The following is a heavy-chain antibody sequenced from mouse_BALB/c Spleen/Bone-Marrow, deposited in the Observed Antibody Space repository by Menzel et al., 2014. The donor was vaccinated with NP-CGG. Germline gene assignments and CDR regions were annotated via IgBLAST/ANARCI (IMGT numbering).Heavy chain of an antibody. V-gene: IGHV2-5-1*01. CDR1: GFSLTSYG. D-gene: IGHD2-14*01. J-gene: IGHJ3*01. CDR2: IWRGGST. CDR3: AKNGGYDGWFAY. Sequence: VKLMESGPSLVQPSQSLSIPCTVSGFSLTSYGVHWVRQPPGKGLEWLGVIWRGGSTDYNAAFMSRLSITKDNSKSQVFFKMNSLQADDTAIYYCAKNGGYDGWFAYWGQGTLVTVSA.